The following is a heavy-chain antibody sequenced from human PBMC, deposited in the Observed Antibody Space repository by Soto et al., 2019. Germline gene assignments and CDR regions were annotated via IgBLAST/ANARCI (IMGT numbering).Heavy chain of an antibody. Sequence: GGSLRLSCAASGFTFSNAWMSWVRQAPGKGLEWVGRIKSKTDGGTTDYAAPVKGRFTISRDDSKNTLYLRMNSLKTEDTAVYYCTTSPLHGVVISTFDYWGQRTLVTVSS. CDR2: IKSKTDGGTT. J-gene: IGHJ4*02. D-gene: IGHD3-3*01. CDR3: TTSPLHGVVISTFDY. V-gene: IGHV3-15*01. CDR1: GFTFSNAW.